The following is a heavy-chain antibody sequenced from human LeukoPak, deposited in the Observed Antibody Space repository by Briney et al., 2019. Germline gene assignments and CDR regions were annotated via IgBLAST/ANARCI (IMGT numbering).Heavy chain of an antibody. V-gene: IGHV1-46*01. Sequence: ASVKVSCKASGYTFTSYYIHWVRQAPGQGLEWMGIVNPSGGRTSYAQKFQGRVTMTRDTSTSAVYMELSSLCSEDTGLYYCGRVGTGSSFDYWGQGTLVTVSS. J-gene: IGHJ4*02. CDR1: GYTFTSYY. CDR2: VNPSGGRT. D-gene: IGHD3-10*01. CDR3: GRVGTGSSFDY.